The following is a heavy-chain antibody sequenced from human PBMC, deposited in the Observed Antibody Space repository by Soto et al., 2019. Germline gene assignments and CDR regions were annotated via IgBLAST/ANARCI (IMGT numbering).Heavy chain of an antibody. CDR1: GYSISTGPYY. D-gene: IGHD3-3*01. CDR3: AGVDGGITVFRAPGHFYH. Sequence: PSETLSLTCTVSGYSISTGPYYWGWIRQPPGKGLEWIGSVSYSGSTYYNPSLKTRVTISVDTSKNQFSLTLSSVTAADTNVYYCAGVDGGITVFRAPGHFYHCGQGTLVTVSS. J-gene: IGHJ4*02. CDR2: VSYSGST. V-gene: IGHV4-39*01.